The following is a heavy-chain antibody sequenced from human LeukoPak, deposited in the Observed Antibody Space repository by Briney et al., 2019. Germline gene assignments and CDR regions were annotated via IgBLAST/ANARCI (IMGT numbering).Heavy chain of an antibody. CDR1: GGSFSSYY. CDR2: MYYSGSP. J-gene: IGHJ3*02. Sequence: ASETLSLTCAVYGGSFSSYYWSWIRQPPGKGLDWIGYMYYSGSPNYNPSLKSRVTISVDRSKNQLSLKLSSVTAADTAVYYCARQGCSGGSCYGDDAFDIWGQGTMVTVSS. V-gene: IGHV4-59*08. CDR3: ARQGCSGGSCYGDDAFDI. D-gene: IGHD2-15*01.